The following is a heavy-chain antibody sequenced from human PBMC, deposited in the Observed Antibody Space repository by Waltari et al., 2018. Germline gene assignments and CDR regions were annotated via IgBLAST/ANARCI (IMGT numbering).Heavy chain of an antibody. D-gene: IGHD3-3*01. CDR2: VSGDGSTI. CDR1: GSTLSGTC. CDR3: ARGADL. Sequence: EVQLLESGGGLVQPGGSLRLSCAASGSTLSGTCLHWVRQGQGKGLGWVARVSGDGSTINYGDYVKGGLTISRDTAKNTLYLQMNSLGAEETAVYYGARGADLRGQGILVTVSS. V-gene: IGHV3-74*01. J-gene: IGHJ4*02.